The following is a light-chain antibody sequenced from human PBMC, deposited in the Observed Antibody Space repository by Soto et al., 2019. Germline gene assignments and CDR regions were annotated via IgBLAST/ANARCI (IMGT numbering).Light chain of an antibody. CDR1: SSDVGRYNL. J-gene: IGLJ2*01. Sequence: QSALTQPASVSGSPGQSITISCTGTSSDVGRYNLVSWYQQHPGKAPKLLIYDVSKRPSGVSNRFSGSKSGNTASLRISGLQADDEADYYCSSYAGTTIYVVFGGGTKLTVL. V-gene: IGLV2-23*02. CDR3: SSYAGTTIYVV. CDR2: DVS.